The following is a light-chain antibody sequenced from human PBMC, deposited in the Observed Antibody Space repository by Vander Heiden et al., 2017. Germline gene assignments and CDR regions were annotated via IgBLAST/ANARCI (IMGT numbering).Light chain of an antibody. CDR3: QHSYNIPPT. Sequence: DIQMTQSPSSLSASVGDRVTITCRASQTISNYLNWYQQKPGKAPKLLIYAASSLQSGVPSRFSGSVSGTDFTLTISSLQPEDFATYYYQHSYNIPPTFGQGTKVEIK. V-gene: IGKV1-39*01. CDR2: AAS. J-gene: IGKJ1*01. CDR1: QTISNY.